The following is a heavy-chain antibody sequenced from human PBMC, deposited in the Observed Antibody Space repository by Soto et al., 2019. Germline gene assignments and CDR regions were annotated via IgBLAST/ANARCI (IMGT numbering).Heavy chain of an antibody. V-gene: IGHV3-15*01. J-gene: IGHJ4*02. D-gene: IGHD2-21*01. CDR3: TSDAYCGGDCFGGY. CDR2: IKSKTDGGTT. CDR1: GFTFSNAW. Sequence: EVQLVESGGGLVKPGGSLRLSCAASGFTFSNAWMSWVRQAPGKGLEWVGRIKSKTDGGTTDYAAPVKGRFTISRDDSKNTLYLQMNSLKTEDKAVYYCTSDAYCGGDCFGGYWGQGTLVTVSS.